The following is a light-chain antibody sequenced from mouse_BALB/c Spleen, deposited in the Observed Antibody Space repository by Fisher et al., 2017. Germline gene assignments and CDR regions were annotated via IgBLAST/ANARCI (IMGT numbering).Light chain of an antibody. CDR2: DTS. J-gene: IGKJ4*01. V-gene: IGKV4-59*01. CDR3: QQRSSYPFT. Sequence: IVLTQSPAIMSASPGEKVTMTCSASSSVSYMHWYQQKSGTSPKRWIYDTSKLASGVPARFSGSGSGTSYSLTISSVEAEDAATYYCQQRSSYPFTFGSGTKLEIK. CDR1: SSVSY.